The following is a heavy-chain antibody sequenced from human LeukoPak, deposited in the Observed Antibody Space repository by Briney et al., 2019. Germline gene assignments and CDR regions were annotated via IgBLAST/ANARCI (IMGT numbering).Heavy chain of an antibody. CDR3: VRRPEAGDY. D-gene: IGHD6-13*01. V-gene: IGHV3-21*04. CDR1: GFTFSGYS. Sequence: PGGSLRLSCAASGFTFSGYSMNWVRQAPGKGLEWVSCISSGSSYIYYADSVKGRFTISRDNAKNSLYLQMNNLRAEDTAVYYCVRRPEAGDYWGQGTLVTVSS. CDR2: ISSGSSYI. J-gene: IGHJ4*02.